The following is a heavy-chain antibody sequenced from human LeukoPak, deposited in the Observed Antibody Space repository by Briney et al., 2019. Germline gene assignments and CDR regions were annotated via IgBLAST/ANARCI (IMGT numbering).Heavy chain of an antibody. CDR3: ARHPLKWFGEPIDY. Sequence: SETLSLTCTVSGGSISSYYWSWIRQPPGQGLEWIGEINHSGSTSYNPSLKSRVTISEDTSKNQFSLKLSSVTAADTAVYYCARHPLKWFGEPIDYWGQGTLVTVSS. V-gene: IGHV4-34*01. D-gene: IGHD3-10*01. CDR1: GGSISSYY. CDR2: INHSGST. J-gene: IGHJ4*02.